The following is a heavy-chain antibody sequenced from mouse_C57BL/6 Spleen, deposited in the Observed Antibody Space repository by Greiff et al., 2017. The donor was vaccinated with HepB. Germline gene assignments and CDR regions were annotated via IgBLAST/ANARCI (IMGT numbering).Heavy chain of an antibody. J-gene: IGHJ1*03. CDR2: IYPRSGNT. Sequence: VQLQQSGAELARPGASVKLSCKASGYTFTSYGISWVKQRTGQGLEWIGEIYPRSGNTYYNEKFKGKATLTADKSSSTAYMELRSLTSEDSAVYVCARPDYYGSSWYFDVWGTGTTVTVSS. V-gene: IGHV1-81*01. CDR3: ARPDYYGSSWYFDV. D-gene: IGHD1-1*01. CDR1: GYTFTSYG.